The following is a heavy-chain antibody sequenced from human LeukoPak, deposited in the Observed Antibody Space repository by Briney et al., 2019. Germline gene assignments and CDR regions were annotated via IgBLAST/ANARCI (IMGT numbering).Heavy chain of an antibody. V-gene: IGHV4-39*01. Sequence: SETLSLTCTVSGGSISSSSYYWGWIRQPPGKGLEWIGSIYYSGSTYYNPSLKSRVTISVDTSKNQFSLKLSSVTAADTAVYYCARGGVRIAIAARRGRFDYWGQGTLVTVSS. J-gene: IGHJ4*02. CDR3: ARGGVRIAIAARRGRFDY. D-gene: IGHD6-6*01. CDR1: GGSISSSSYY. CDR2: IYYSGST.